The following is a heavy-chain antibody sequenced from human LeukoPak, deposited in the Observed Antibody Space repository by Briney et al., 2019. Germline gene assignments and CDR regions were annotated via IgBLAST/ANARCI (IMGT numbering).Heavy chain of an antibody. CDR3: ARVSRTTGTSIPLFDY. V-gene: IGHV3-48*03. J-gene: IGHJ4*02. CDR1: GFTFSNYE. Sequence: GGSLRLSCAASGFTFSNYEMNWIRQAPGKGLEWILYIFHSGSTIYYADSVKGRFTISRDNAKNSLYLQMNSLRAEDTAVYYSARVSRTTGTSIPLFDYWGQGTLVTVSS. D-gene: IGHD1-1*01. CDR2: IFHSGSTI.